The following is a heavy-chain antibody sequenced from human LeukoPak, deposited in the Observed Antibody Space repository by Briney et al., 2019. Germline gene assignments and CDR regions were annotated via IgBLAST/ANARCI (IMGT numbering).Heavy chain of an antibody. CDR3: ARDVDCSGGSCYFAFDI. V-gene: IGHV1-46*01. CDR1: GYTFTSYY. D-gene: IGHD2-15*01. CDR2: INPSGGST. J-gene: IGHJ3*02. Sequence: ASVKVSCKASGYTFTSYYMHWVRQAPGQGLEWMGIINPSGGSTSYAQKFQGRVTMTRDTSTSTVYMELGSLRSEDTAVYYCARDVDCSGGSCYFAFDIWGQGTMVTVSS.